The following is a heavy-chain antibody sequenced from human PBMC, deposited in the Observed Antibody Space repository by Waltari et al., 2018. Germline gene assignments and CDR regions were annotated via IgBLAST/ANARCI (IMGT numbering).Heavy chain of an antibody. D-gene: IGHD3-10*01. V-gene: IGHV3-23*01. CDR3: AKGPYYGSAIGMDV. CDR2: FRGTGGST. CDR1: GFTCSNFG. Sequence: EAQLLESGGGLVQPGGSLRLSCAASGFTCSNFGMSWVRQAPGKGLEWVSVFRGTGGSTSYADSVKGRFTISRDNSKNTLYLQMNSLRAEDSAVYYCAKGPYYGSAIGMDVWGQGTTVAVSS. J-gene: IGHJ6*02.